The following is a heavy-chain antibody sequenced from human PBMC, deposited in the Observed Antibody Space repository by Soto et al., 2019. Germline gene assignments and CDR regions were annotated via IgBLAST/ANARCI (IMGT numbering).Heavy chain of an antibody. D-gene: IGHD2-15*01. V-gene: IGHV4-30-2*01. J-gene: IGHJ4*02. Sequence: PSETLSLTCAVSGGSISSGGYSWSWIRQPPGKGLEWIGYIYHSGSTYYNPSLKSRVTISVDRSKNQFSLKLSSVTAADTAVYYCARVPMPAATDDYWGQGTLVTVSS. CDR2: IYHSGST. CDR3: ARVPMPAATDDY. CDR1: GGSISSGGYS.